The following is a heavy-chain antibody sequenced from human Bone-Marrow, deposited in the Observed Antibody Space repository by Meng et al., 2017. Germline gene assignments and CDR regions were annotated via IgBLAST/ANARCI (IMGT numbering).Heavy chain of an antibody. CDR2: INPSGGST. CDR1: GGTFSSYA. D-gene: IGHD5-18*01. J-gene: IGHJ5*02. CDR3: ARAPDTAMVTGWFDP. Sequence: ASVKVSCKASGGTFSSYAISWVRQAPGQGLEWMGIINPSGGSTSYAQKFQGRVTMTRDTSTSTVYMELSSLRSEDTAVYYCARAPDTAMVTGWFDPWGQGTLVTVSS. V-gene: IGHV1-46*01.